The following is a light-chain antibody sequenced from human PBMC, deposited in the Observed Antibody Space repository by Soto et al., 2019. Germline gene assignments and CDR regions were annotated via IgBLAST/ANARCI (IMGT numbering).Light chain of an antibody. J-gene: IGKJ1*01. CDR3: QQYNNWPPWT. V-gene: IGKV3-15*01. CDR2: GAS. CDR1: QSVSSN. Sequence: EIVMTQSPATLSVSPGERATLSCRASQSVSSNLAWYQQKPCRAPRLLIYGASTRATGIPARFSGSGSGTEFTLTISSLQSEDFAVYYCQQYNNWPPWTFGQGTKVDI.